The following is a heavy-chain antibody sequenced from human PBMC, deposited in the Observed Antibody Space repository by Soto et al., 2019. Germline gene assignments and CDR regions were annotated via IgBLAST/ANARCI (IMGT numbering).Heavy chain of an antibody. CDR1: GLTFSSSG. D-gene: IGHD5-12*01. CDR3: ARGSSGHEALDY. CDR2: IWYDGSNK. J-gene: IGHJ4*02. Sequence: PGGSLRLSFAAPGLTFSSSGMHWVRQPASKGLGWVAIIWYDGSNKYYADSVKGRFTISRDNSKNTLYLQMSRLRAEDTAVYYCARGSSGHEALDYWGQGTLVTVSS. V-gene: IGHV3-33*01.